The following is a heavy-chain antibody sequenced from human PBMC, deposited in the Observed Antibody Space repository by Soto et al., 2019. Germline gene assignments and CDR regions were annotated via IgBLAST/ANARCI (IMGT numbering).Heavy chain of an antibody. V-gene: IGHV1-69*06. CDR1: GGAFSTYA. D-gene: IGHD3-16*01. Sequence: QVQLVQSGAEVKEPGSSVKVACPASGGAFSTYAISWVRQAPGQGLEWMGGVIPLFGTSNYLPKFQGRVSIAADRSTETVYMELSRLRFDDTAVYFCARELKAGGHFGMDVWGQGTTVTVSS. CDR2: VIPLFGTS. J-gene: IGHJ6*02. CDR3: ARELKAGGHFGMDV.